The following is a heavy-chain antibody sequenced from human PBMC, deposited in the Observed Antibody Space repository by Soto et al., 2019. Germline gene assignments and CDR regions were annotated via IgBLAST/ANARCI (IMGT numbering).Heavy chain of an antibody. CDR1: GFTFSRHG. V-gene: IGHV3-23*01. D-gene: IGHD6-13*01. Sequence: EEQLLESGGGLVQPGGSLRLSCAASGFTFSRHGMNWVRQAPGKGLEWVSGITGSGSTYYADSVKGRFTISRDNSKNMLYVEMNSLRAEDPAVYYCAKDAYGVAAAGTSLDNWGQGTLVTVSS. J-gene: IGHJ4*02. CDR2: ITGSGST. CDR3: AKDAYGVAAAGTSLDN.